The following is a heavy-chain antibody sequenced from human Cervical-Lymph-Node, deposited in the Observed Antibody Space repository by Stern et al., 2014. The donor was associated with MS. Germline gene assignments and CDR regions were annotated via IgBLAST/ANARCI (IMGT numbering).Heavy chain of an antibody. CDR1: GFPYSTYW. CDR2: ISTDGIST. CDR3: ARDAWPAASGPLIDY. V-gene: IGHV3-74*01. J-gene: IGHJ4*02. Sequence: EVQLVESWGGLVQPGGSLRLSCAASGFPYSTYWLHWVRQPPGKGLEWVSRISTDGISTRYADAVKGRFTVSRDNAKSTVYLQMNGLGAEDTAVYYCARDAWPAASGPLIDYWGRGTLVTVSS. D-gene: IGHD6-13*01.